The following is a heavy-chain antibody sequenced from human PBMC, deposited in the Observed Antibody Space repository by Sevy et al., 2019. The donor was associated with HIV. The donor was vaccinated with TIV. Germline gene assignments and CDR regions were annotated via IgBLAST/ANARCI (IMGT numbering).Heavy chain of an antibody. Sequence: ASVKVSCKASGYTFTNYDINWVRQATGQGLEWMGWMNPNSGNTGYAQKFQGRVTMIRNTSMSTAYMELSSLTSDETAVYDCARDLAGAKQGGWFDPWGQGTLVTVSS. CDR1: GYTFTNYD. V-gene: IGHV1-8*01. D-gene: IGHD3-16*01. CDR3: ARDLAGAKQGGWFDP. J-gene: IGHJ5*02. CDR2: MNPNSGNT.